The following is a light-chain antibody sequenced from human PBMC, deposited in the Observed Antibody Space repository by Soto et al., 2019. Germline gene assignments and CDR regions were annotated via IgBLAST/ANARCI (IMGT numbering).Light chain of an antibody. CDR2: LNSDGSH. V-gene: IGLV4-69*01. Sequence: QPVLTQSPSASDSLGASVKLTCTLSSGHSSYAIAWHQQQPEKGPRYLMKLNSDGSHSKGDGIPDRFSGSSSGAARYLTISSHQSEDEADYYCQTWGTGIRVFGGGTKLTVL. CDR1: SGHSSYA. J-gene: IGLJ2*01. CDR3: QTWGTGIRV.